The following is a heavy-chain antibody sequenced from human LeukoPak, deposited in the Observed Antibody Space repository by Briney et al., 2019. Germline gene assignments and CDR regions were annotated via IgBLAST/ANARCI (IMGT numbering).Heavy chain of an antibody. Sequence: SSETLSLTCTISGGSVSDYYWSWIRQSPGKGLEWIGYIYHTGSTSYSPSLKSRVTMSVDTSKNQFSLKLSSVTAADTAVYYCARDKSRTYGSADAFDIWGQGTMVTVSS. CDR3: ARDKSRTYGSADAFDI. CDR1: GGSVSDYY. D-gene: IGHD3-10*01. V-gene: IGHV4-59*02. J-gene: IGHJ3*02. CDR2: IYHTGST.